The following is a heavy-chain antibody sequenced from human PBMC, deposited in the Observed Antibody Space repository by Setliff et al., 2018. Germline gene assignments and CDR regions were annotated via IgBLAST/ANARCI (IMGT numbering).Heavy chain of an antibody. Sequence: GGSLRLSCAASGFTFSSYWMHWVRQAPGKGLVWVSRSNSDESTTNYADSVKGRFTISRDNAKNTLYLQMSSLRAEGTAVYYCARDREGDGNYYMDVWGKGTTVTVSS. CDR1: GFTFSSYW. V-gene: IGHV3-74*01. CDR2: SNSDESTT. J-gene: IGHJ6*03. CDR3: ARDREGDGNYYMDV. D-gene: IGHD1-1*01.